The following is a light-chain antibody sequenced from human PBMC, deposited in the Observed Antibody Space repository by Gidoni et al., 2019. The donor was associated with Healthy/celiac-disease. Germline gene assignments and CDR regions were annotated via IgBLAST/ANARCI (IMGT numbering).Light chain of an antibody. Sequence: EIVRTQSRLSLPVTPGGPAAISCRSGQSLLHSNGYNYLDWYLQKPGQSPQLLIYLGSNRASGVPDRFSGSGSGTDFTLKISRVEAEDVGVYYCMQALQTPFTFXPXTKVXIK. CDR2: LGS. J-gene: IGKJ3*01. CDR1: QSLLHSNGYNY. V-gene: IGKV2-28*01. CDR3: MQALQTPFT.